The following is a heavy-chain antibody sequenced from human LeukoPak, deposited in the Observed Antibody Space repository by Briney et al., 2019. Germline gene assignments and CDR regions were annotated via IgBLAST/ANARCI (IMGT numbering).Heavy chain of an antibody. CDR2: IYDSGST. CDR3: ARDLRIRLRAFWSGYYTGRFDP. V-gene: IGHV4-38-2*02. D-gene: IGHD3-3*01. J-gene: IGHJ5*02. Sequence: PSETLSLTCAVSGYSISSGYYWGWLRQPPGKGLEWIGSIYDSGSTYYNPSLKSRVTISVDTSKNQFSLKLSSVTAADTAVYYCARDLRIRLRAFWSGYYTGRFDPWGQGTVVTVSS. CDR1: GYSISSGYY.